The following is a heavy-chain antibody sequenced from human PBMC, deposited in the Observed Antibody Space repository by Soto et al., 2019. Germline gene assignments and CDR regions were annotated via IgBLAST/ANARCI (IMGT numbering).Heavy chain of an antibody. CDR1: GFTFGDYA. CDR2: IRSKAYGGTT. J-gene: IGHJ6*02. D-gene: IGHD2-8*01. CDR3: TRAGGLGYCTNGVCWVYGMDV. V-gene: IGHV3-49*03. Sequence: GGSLRLSCTASGFTFGDYAMSWFRQAPGKGLEWVGFIRSKAYGGTTEYAASVKGRFTISRDDSKSIAYLQMNSLKTEDTAVYYCTRAGGLGYCTNGVCWVYGMDVWGQGTTVTVSS.